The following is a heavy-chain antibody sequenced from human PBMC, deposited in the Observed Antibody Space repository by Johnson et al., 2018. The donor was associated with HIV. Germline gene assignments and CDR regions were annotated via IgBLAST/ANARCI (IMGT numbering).Heavy chain of an antibody. CDR1: GFTFSNAW. D-gene: IGHD1-26*01. J-gene: IGHJ3*02. CDR2: IKSQTDGGTT. Sequence: VQLVESGGGLVKPGESLRLSCAASGFTFSNAWMHWVRQAPGKGLEWVGRIKSQTDGGTTDYAAPVKGRFTISRDDSKNTLYLQMNNLRAEDTAVYYCAKEDGGRRVGATDGRDAFDIWCQGAMVTVSS. CDR3: AKEDGGRRVGATDGRDAFDI. V-gene: IGHV3-15*01.